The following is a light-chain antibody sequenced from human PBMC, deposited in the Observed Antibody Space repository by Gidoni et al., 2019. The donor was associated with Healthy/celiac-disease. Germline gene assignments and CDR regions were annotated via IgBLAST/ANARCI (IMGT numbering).Light chain of an antibody. CDR2: DNT. CDR3: GTWDSSLSAVV. J-gene: IGLJ2*01. Sequence: QSVLTQRPPVSAAPGQKVTIPGSGSRSNIGNNYVSWYQQLPGTAPKLLIYDNTKRPSGIPARFSGSKSGTSATLGITGLQTGDEADYYCGTWDSSLSAVVFGGGTKLTVL. V-gene: IGLV1-51*01. CDR1: RSNIGNNY.